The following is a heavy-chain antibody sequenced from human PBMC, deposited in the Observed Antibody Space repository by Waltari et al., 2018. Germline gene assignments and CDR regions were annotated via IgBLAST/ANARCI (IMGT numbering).Heavy chain of an antibody. V-gene: IGHV4-30-2*01. CDR1: GGSISGGYS. CDR3: AREAGQLGIDY. J-gene: IGHJ4*02. Sequence: QLQLQESGSGLVKPSQTLSLTCAVSGGSISGGYSWSWIRQPPGKGLEWIGYSYHSGSTSYHPSLKRQVTISVDKSRNQLSLKLTAGTAADTAVYYCAREAGQLGIDYWGQGILVTVSS. CDR2: SYHSGST. D-gene: IGHD7-27*01.